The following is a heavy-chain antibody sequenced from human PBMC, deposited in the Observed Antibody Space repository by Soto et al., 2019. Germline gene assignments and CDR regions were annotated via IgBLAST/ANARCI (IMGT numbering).Heavy chain of an antibody. CDR3: ARDRYSYDSRAYQGVDWYFDL. V-gene: IGHV3-33*01. CDR2: IWYDGSHE. Sequence: QVQLVESGGGVVQPGRSLRLSCAASGFIFSNYGMHWVRQAPGKGLEWVAVIWYDGSHESYADSVKGRFTISRDNSKNTLFLQMNSLRAEDTAGYYCARDRYSYDSRAYQGVDWYFDLWGRGTLVTVSS. J-gene: IGHJ2*01. CDR1: GFIFSNYG. D-gene: IGHD3-22*01.